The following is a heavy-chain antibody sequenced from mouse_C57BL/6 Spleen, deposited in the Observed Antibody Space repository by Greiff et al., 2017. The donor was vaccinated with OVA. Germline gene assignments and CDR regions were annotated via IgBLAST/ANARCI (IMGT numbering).Heavy chain of an antibody. CDR3: AKSANWAWFAY. CDR1: GYSFTGYY. CDR2: INPSTGGT. D-gene: IGHD4-1*01. V-gene: IGHV1-42*01. J-gene: IGHJ3*01. Sequence: VQLQQSGPELVKPGASVKISCKASGYSFTGYYMNWVKQSPEKSLEWIGEINPSTGGTTYNQKFKAKATLTVDKSSSTAYMQLKSLTTEEAEVYYCAKSANWAWFAYWGQGTLVTVSA.